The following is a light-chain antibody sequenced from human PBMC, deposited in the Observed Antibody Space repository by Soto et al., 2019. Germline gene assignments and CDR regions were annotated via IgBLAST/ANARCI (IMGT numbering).Light chain of an antibody. V-gene: IGLV2-18*02. Sequence: QSVLTQPLSVSGSPGQSVTISCTGTSSDVGKYDRVSWYKQPPGTAPKLIIYEVTNRPSGVPARFSGSKSGNTASLTISGLQAEDEADYYCSSYTSTSRYVFGAGTKVTVL. CDR1: SSDVGKYDR. J-gene: IGLJ1*01. CDR3: SSYTSTSRYV. CDR2: EVT.